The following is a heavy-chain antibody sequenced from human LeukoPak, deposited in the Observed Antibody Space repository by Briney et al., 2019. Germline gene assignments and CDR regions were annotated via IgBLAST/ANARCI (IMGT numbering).Heavy chain of an antibody. CDR1: GLTFSSYW. V-gene: IGHV3-7*01. Sequence: GGSLRLSCAASGLTFSSYWMSWVRQAPGKGLEWVANIKQDGSEKYYVDSVKGRFTISRDNAKNSLYLQMNSLRAEDTAVYYCARASENGFDYWGQGTLVTVSS. J-gene: IGHJ4*02. CDR2: IKQDGSEK. D-gene: IGHD2-8*01. CDR3: ARASENGFDY.